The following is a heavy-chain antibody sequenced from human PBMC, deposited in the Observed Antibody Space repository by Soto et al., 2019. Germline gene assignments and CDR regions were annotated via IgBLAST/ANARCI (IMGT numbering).Heavy chain of an antibody. D-gene: IGHD6-19*01. V-gene: IGHV4-39*01. CDR3: ARPGRGRAKSSGWPYYYYGMDV. Sequence: SETLSLTCTVSGGSISSSSYYWGWIRQPPGKGLEWIGSIYYSGSTYYNPSLKSRVTISVDTSKNQFSLKLSSVTAADTAVYYCARPGRGRAKSSGWPYYYYGMDVWGQGTTVT. J-gene: IGHJ6*01. CDR2: IYYSGST. CDR1: GGSISSSSYY.